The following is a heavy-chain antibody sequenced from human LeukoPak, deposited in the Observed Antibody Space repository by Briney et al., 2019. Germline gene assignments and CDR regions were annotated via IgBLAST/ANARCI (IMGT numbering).Heavy chain of an antibody. CDR1: GFTFSNYG. CDR3: AKDRYYDSSGYDAEYFQH. D-gene: IGHD3-22*01. CDR2: ISYDGNNK. J-gene: IGHJ1*01. V-gene: IGHV3-30*18. Sequence: PGGSLRLSCAASGFTFSNYGMHWVRQAPGKGLEWVAVISYDGNNKYYADSVKGRFTISRDNSKNTLFLQMNSLRADDTAVYYCAKDRYYDSSGYDAEYFQHWGQGTLVTVSS.